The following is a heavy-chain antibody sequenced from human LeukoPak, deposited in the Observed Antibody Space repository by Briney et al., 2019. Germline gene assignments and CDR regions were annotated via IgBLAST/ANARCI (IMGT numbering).Heavy chain of an antibody. J-gene: IGHJ4*02. CDR1: GFTFSNYG. V-gene: IGHV3-30*18. Sequence: PGRSLRLSCAASGFTFSNYGMHWVRPAPGKGLEWVVVISHDGSNNNYADSVKGRFTISRDNSKNTLYLQMNSLRPEDTAVYYCAKVRVGTAHFDYWGQGTLITVSS. CDR2: ISHDGSNN. D-gene: IGHD2-15*01. CDR3: AKVRVGTAHFDY.